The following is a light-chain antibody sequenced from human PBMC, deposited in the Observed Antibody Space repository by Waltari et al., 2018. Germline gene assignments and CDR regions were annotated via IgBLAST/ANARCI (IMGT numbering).Light chain of an antibody. Sequence: AIQMTQSPSSLSASVGDRVTITCRASQGIRTDLSWYQQNPGKAPKVLISGASHLQSGVPSRFSGRGSGTDFTLTISSLQPEDFATYYCLQDYNYPRTFGQGTKLENK. V-gene: IGKV1-6*01. CDR2: GAS. CDR3: LQDYNYPRT. CDR1: QGIRTD. J-gene: IGKJ2*01.